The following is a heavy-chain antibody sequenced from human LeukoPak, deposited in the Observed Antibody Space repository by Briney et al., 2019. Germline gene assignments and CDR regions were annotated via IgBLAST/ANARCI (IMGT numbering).Heavy chain of an antibody. CDR1: GYSFTSYW. CDR3: VTGTGRAFDI. D-gene: IGHD1-1*01. CDR2: IYPGDSDT. J-gene: IGHJ3*02. Sequence: GESLKISCKGSGYSFTSYWIGWVRQMPGKGLEWMGVIYPGDSDTRYSPSFQGQVTVSADKSINTAYLQWGSLKASDTAMYYCVTGTGRAFDIWGQGTMVTVSS. V-gene: IGHV5-51*01.